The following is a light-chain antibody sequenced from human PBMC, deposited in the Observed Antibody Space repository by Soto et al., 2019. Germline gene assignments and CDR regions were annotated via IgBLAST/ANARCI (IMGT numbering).Light chain of an antibody. CDR1: LSVSSSY. CDR3: QQYGSSRT. J-gene: IGKJ4*01. Sequence: EIELTQSPGTLSLSPGERATVFCRASLSVSSSYLEWYQQKPGQAPRLLIYGASSRATGIPDRFSGSGSGTGFTLTISRLEPEDVAVYCCQQYGSSRTFGGGTKVDIK. CDR2: GAS. V-gene: IGKV3-20*01.